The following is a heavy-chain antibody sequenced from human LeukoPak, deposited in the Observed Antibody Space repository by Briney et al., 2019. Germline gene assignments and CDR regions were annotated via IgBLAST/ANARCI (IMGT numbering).Heavy chain of an antibody. J-gene: IGHJ4*02. Sequence: ASVKVSCKASGYTFTNYDINWVRQATGQGLEWMGWMNPNSGNTGYAQKFQGRVTMTRNTSISTAYMELSSLRSEDTAVYYCARGSEVVPVTRYYFDYWGQGTLVTVSS. CDR2: MNPNSGNT. V-gene: IGHV1-8*01. D-gene: IGHD2-2*01. CDR3: ARGSEVVPVTRYYFDY. CDR1: GYTFTNYD.